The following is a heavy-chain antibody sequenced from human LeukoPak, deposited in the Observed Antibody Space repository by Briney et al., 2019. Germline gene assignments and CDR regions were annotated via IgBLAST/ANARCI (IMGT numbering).Heavy chain of an antibody. Sequence: GRSLRLSCAASGFTFDDYAMHWVRQAPGKGLEWVSGISWNSGTKGYADSVKGRFTISRDNAKTSLFLQMNSLRIDDTAMYYCTRTVNSASDFWGQGTLVTVSS. J-gene: IGHJ4*02. CDR3: TRTVNSASDF. D-gene: IGHD4-23*01. CDR2: ISWNSGTK. V-gene: IGHV3-9*01. CDR1: GFTFDDYA.